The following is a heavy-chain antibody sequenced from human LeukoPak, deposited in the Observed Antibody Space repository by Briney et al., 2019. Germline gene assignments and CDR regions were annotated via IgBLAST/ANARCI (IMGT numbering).Heavy chain of an antibody. Sequence: GGSLRLSCAASGFTFSNAWMSWVRQAPGKGLEWVGRIETKVEGETTHYVAPVRGRFTISRDDSKNTLYLQMNSLKTEDTAVYYCTTDREGLAAAPGHWGQGTLVTVSS. J-gene: IGHJ4*02. CDR2: IETKVEGETT. CDR3: TTDREGLAAAPGH. CDR1: GFTFSNAW. V-gene: IGHV3-15*04. D-gene: IGHD6-13*01.